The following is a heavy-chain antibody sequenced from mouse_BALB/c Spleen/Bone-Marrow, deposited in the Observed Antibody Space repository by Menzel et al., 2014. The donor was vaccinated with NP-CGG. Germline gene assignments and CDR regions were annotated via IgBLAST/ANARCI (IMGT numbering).Heavy chain of an antibody. V-gene: IGHV1-69*01. CDR3: ARSDYRYDPLAY. Sequence: VKLMESGAELVMPGASVKMSCKASGYTFTDYWIHWVKQRPGQGLEWIGAIDTSDDYTTYNQKFKGKATLTVDESSSTAYMQFSSLTSEDSAVYYCARSDYRYDPLAYWGQGTLVTVSA. J-gene: IGHJ3*01. D-gene: IGHD2-14*01. CDR1: GYTFTDYW. CDR2: IDTSDDYT.